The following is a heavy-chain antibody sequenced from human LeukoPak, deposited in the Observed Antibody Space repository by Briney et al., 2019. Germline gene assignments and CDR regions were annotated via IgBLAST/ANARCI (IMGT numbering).Heavy chain of an antibody. D-gene: IGHD1-26*01. CDR2: ISAYDGET. Sequence: ASVKVSCTASGYSLTSYGISWVREAPGRGREWVGYISAYDGETRYAQKFQGRVTLTTDTSTGTVYMEMRRLRSDDTAVYYCARGGKNYFDFWGQGTLVTVSS. CDR1: GYSLTSYG. J-gene: IGHJ4*02. V-gene: IGHV1-18*01. CDR3: ARGGKNYFDF.